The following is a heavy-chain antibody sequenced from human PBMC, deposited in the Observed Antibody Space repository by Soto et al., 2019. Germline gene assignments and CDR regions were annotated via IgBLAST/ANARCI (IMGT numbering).Heavy chain of an antibody. CDR3: ARSGDYVPFDY. Sequence: QVQLQESGPGLVKPSQTLSLTCTVSVGSISSGDYNWSWIRQPPGKGLEWIGYIYYSWYTYYNPSFHSPVTTSVDTSQNQFSLKLNSVTAADTAVYYCARSGDYVPFDYWGQGALVTVSS. CDR2: IYYSWYT. J-gene: IGHJ4*02. V-gene: IGHV4-30-4*01. D-gene: IGHD4-17*01. CDR1: VGSISSGDYN.